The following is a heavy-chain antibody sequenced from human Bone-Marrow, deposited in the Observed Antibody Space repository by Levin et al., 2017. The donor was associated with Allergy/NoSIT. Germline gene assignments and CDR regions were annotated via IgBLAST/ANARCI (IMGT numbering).Heavy chain of an antibody. CDR1: GFTFSSYS. Sequence: GESLKISCATSGFTFSSYSMNWVRQAPGKGLEWISYISSSSNTMYYADSVKGRFTISRDNAKNSLFLQMSSLRAEDTAVYYCARKRGSSWYLWFDPWGQGTLVTVSS. D-gene: IGHD6-13*01. V-gene: IGHV3-48*04. CDR2: ISSSSNTM. CDR3: ARKRGSSWYLWFDP. J-gene: IGHJ5*02.